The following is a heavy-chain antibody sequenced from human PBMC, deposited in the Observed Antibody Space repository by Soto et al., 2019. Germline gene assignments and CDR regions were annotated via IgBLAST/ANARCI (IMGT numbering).Heavy chain of an antibody. V-gene: IGHV4-39*01. CDR3: ASGGGLIVVPDY. CDR2: IYYSGST. Sequence: QLQLQESGPGLVKPSETLSLTCTVSGGSISSSSYYWGWIRQPPGKGLEWIGSIYYSGSTYYNPSLTSRVTLSVDPSKNQFPLKLSSVTAADTAVYYCASGGGLIVVPDYWGQGTLVTVSS. D-gene: IGHD3-22*01. J-gene: IGHJ4*02. CDR1: GGSISSSSYY.